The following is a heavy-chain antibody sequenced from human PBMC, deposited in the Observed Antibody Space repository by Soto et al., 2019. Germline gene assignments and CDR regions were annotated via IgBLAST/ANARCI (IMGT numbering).Heavy chain of an antibody. J-gene: IGHJ6*02. V-gene: IGHV3-30*18. CDR3: AKDLGPGIAVAGSLDSRYYYGMDV. Sequence: GGSLRLSCAASGFTFSSYGMHWVRQAPGKGLEWVAVISYDGSNKYYADSVKGRFTISRDNSKNTLYLQMNSLRAGDTAVYYCAKDLGPGIAVAGSLDSRYYYGMDVWGQGTTVTVSS. D-gene: IGHD6-19*01. CDR2: ISYDGSNK. CDR1: GFTFSSYG.